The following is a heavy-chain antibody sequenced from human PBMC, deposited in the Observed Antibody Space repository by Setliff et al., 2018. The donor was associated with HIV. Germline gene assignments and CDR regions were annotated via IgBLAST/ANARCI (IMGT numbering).Heavy chain of an antibody. Sequence: KTSETLSLTCTVSGGSISSTIYYWGWIRQPPGKGLEWIGSIYYSGSTYYNPSLKSRATIAVDTSKNQFSLKLSSVTAADTAVYYCARDLSISNPYYDILTGPGVYWGQGTLVTVSS. J-gene: IGHJ4*02. D-gene: IGHD3-9*01. CDR3: ARDLSISNPYYDILTGPGVY. CDR1: GGSISSTIYY. CDR2: IYYSGST. V-gene: IGHV4-39*07.